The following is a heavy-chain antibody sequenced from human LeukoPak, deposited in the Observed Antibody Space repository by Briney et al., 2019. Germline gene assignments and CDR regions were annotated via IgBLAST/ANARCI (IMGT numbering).Heavy chain of an antibody. D-gene: IGHD3-10*01. J-gene: IGHJ4*02. V-gene: IGHV4-34*01. CDR1: GGSFSGYY. CDR2: INHSGST. Sequence: SSETLSLTCAVYGGSFSGYYWSWIRQPPGKGLEWIGEINHSGSTNYNPSLKSRVTISVDTSKNQFSLKLSSVTAADTAVYYCASNSFDYYGSGSYSVDYWGQGTLVTVSS. CDR3: ASNSFDYYGSGSYSVDY.